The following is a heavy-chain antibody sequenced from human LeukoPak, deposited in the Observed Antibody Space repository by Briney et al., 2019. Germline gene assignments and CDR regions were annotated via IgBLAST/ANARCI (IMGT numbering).Heavy chain of an antibody. CDR1: GFTFSSYS. D-gene: IGHD1-14*01. CDR2: IRYDGTRE. CDR3: VKDNPLDY. V-gene: IGHV3-30*02. J-gene: IGHJ4*02. Sequence: GGSLRLSCAASGFTFSSYSMNWVRQVPGKGLDWVAFIRYDGTREYYADSVKGRFTISRDNSKNTLFLQMNSLRPEDTALYYCVKDNPLDYWGQGTLVIVSS.